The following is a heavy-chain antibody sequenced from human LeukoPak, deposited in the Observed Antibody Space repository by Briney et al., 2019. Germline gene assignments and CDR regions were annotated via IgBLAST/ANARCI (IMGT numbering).Heavy chain of an antibody. V-gene: IGHV4-38-2*01. J-gene: IGHJ3*02. CDR1: GYSISSGYY. CDR3: ARGRRTYYYGSGSYSAFDI. CDR2: INHSGST. D-gene: IGHD3-10*01. Sequence: SETLSLTCAVSGYSISSGYYWGWIRQPPGKGLEWIGGINHSGSTNYNPSLKSRVTISVDTSKNQFSLKLSSVTAADTAVYYCARGRRTYYYGSGSYSAFDIWGQGTMVTVSS.